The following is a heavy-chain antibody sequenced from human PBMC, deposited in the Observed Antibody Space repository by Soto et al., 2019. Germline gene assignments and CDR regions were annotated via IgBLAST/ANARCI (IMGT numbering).Heavy chain of an antibody. CDR1: GFTFSSYW. J-gene: IGHJ3*02. CDR2: IKQDGSEK. Sequence: EVQLVESGGGLVQPGGSLRLSCAASGFTFSSYWMSWVRQAPGKGLEWVANIKQDGSEKYYVDSVKGRFTISRDNAKNSLYLQMNSLRAEDTAVYYCASPLWFGEEDAFDIWGQGTMVTVSS. CDR3: ASPLWFGEEDAFDI. D-gene: IGHD3-10*01. V-gene: IGHV3-7*05.